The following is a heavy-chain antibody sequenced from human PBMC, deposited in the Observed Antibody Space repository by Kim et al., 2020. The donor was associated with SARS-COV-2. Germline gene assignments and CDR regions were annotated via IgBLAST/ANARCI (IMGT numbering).Heavy chain of an antibody. Sequence: SETLSLTCTVSGGSISSYYWSWIRQPPGKGLEWIGYIYYSGSTNYNPSLKSRVTISVDTSKNQFSLKLSSVTAADTAVYYCARAWGGYCSGGSCRGRAFDIWGQGTMVTVSS. D-gene: IGHD2-15*01. CDR3: ARAWGGYCSGGSCRGRAFDI. J-gene: IGHJ3*02. CDR2: IYYSGST. V-gene: IGHV4-59*01. CDR1: GGSISSYY.